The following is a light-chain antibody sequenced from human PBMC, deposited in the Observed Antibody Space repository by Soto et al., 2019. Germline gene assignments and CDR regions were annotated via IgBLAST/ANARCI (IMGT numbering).Light chain of an antibody. CDR1: SSDVGGYNY. Sequence: QSVLTQPASVSASPGQSITISCTGTSSDVGGYNYVSWYQQHPGKAPKVMIYDVSNRPSGVSNRFSGSKSGNTAFLIIFGLQAEDEADYYCSSYTSSSTYVFGTGTKVTV. V-gene: IGLV2-14*01. CDR2: DVS. CDR3: SSYTSSSTYV. J-gene: IGLJ1*01.